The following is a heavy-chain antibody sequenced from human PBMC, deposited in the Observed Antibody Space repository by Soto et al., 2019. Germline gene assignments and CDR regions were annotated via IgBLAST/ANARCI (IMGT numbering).Heavy chain of an antibody. Sequence: QITLKESGPTLVKPTQTLTLTCTFSGFSLSTSGVGVGWIRQPPGKAMEWLALIYWNDDKRYSPSLKSRLTNTKDTAKNQVVLTMTNMDPVDTATYACALTSYIGYDYDAFDIWGQGTMVTVSS. J-gene: IGHJ3*02. CDR2: IYWNDDK. CDR1: GFSLSTSGVG. CDR3: ALTSYIGYDYDAFDI. V-gene: IGHV2-5*01. D-gene: IGHD5-12*01.